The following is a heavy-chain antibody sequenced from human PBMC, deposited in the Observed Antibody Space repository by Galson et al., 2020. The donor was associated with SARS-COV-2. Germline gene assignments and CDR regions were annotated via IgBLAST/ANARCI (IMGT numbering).Heavy chain of an antibody. CDR3: AKTGVGATYLGWFDP. Sequence: GESLKISCAASGFTFSDYVMTWVRQTPGKGLECVSSISGPGDSTYYANSVKGRFTISRDNSKNTLYLQMNSLTVEDTAVYYCAKTGVGATYLGWFDPWGQGTLVAVSS. CDR1: GFTFSDYV. D-gene: IGHD1-26*01. CDR2: ISGPGDST. V-gene: IGHV3-23*01. J-gene: IGHJ5*02.